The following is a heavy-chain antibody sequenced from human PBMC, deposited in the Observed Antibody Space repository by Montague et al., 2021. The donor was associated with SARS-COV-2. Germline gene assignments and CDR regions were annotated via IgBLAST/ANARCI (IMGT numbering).Heavy chain of an antibody. CDR1: GVSFTANS. Sequence: SETLSLTCAVYGVSFTANSWTWIRQPPGKGLEWCVEINPSGGTXSXPPXXXRGTISVNTSKNQFSLKLTSLTAATTAAYYCARGVTNVTVILVFVVASLYVDSWGQGALVTVSA. CDR3: ARGVTNVTVILVFVVASLYVDS. CDR2: INPSGGT. J-gene: IGHJ5*01. V-gene: IGHV4-34*01. D-gene: IGHD3-22*01.